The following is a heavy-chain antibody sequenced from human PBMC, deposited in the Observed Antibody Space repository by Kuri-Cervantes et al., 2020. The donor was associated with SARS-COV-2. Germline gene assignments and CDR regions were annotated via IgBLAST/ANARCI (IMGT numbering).Heavy chain of an antibody. J-gene: IGHJ3*02. CDR1: GFTFSSYS. CDR3: ARSFRATTVTTRGAFDI. V-gene: IGHV3-48*02. D-gene: IGHD4-17*01. Sequence: GSSLRPSFAASGFTFSSYSMNWVRQAPGKVLEWVSYISSSSSTIDYADSVKGRFTISRDKAKNSLYLQMNSLRDEDTAVYYCARSFRATTVTTRGAFDIWGQGTMVTVSS. CDR2: ISSSSSTI.